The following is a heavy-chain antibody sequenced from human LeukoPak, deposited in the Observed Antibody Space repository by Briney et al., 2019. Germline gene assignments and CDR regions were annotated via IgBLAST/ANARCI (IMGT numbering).Heavy chain of an antibody. D-gene: IGHD3-10*01. J-gene: IGHJ6*02. Sequence: GGSLRLSCVASGFTFSSYRMNWVRRAPGKGLEWVANIKEDGSREYYVDSVKGRFTISRDNAKNSVYLQMNSLRVKDTAVYFCARDENGHNYKDGMDVWGQGATVTVSS. CDR3: ARDENGHNYKDGMDV. CDR2: IKEDGSRE. V-gene: IGHV3-7*01. CDR1: GFTFSSYR.